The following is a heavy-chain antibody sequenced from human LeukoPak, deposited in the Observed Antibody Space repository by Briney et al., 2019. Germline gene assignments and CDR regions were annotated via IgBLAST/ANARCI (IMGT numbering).Heavy chain of an antibody. V-gene: IGHV3-23*01. CDR1: GFTFSNYA. D-gene: IGHD6-19*01. J-gene: IGHJ4*02. Sequence: GGSLRLSCAASGFTFSNYATNWVRQAPGKGLEWVSAISGGGDKFYADSVKGRFSISRDNSKNTLYLQMNSLRVEDTAIYYCAKVDRAAGAERWGQGTLVAVSS. CDR3: AKVDRAAGAER. CDR2: ISGGGDK.